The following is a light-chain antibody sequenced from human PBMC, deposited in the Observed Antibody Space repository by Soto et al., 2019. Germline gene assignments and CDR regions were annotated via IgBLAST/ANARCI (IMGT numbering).Light chain of an antibody. J-gene: IGKJ5*01. CDR3: QQRSNWAIT. CDR2: GAS. CDR1: QSVSSN. Sequence: EIVMTQSPATLPVSPGERATLSCRASQSVSSNLAWYQQKPGQAPRLLIYGASTRATGIPARFSGSGSATDFTLTISSLEPEDFAVYYCQQRSNWAITFGQGTRLEIK. V-gene: IGKV3-15*01.